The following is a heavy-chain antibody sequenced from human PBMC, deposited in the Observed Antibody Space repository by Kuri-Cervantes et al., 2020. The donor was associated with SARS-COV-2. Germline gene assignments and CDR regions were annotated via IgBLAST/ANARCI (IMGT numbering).Heavy chain of an antibody. CDR1: GFTFSDHG. CDR2: ISYDGSKR. CDR3: ARLLGDYGSSSYDVQHYPDY. V-gene: IGHV3-30-3*01. Sequence: GGSLRLSCEVSGFTFSDHGMHWVRQAPANGLEWVAIISYDGSKRYYTDSVKGRFTISKDISKNTLYLEMNSLRVEDTAVYYCARLLGDYGSSSYDVQHYPDYWGQGTLVTVSS. J-gene: IGHJ4*02. D-gene: IGHD4/OR15-4a*01.